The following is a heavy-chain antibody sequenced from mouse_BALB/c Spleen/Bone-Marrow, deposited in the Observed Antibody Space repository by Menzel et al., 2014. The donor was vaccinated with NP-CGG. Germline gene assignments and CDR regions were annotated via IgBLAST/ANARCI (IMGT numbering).Heavy chain of an antibody. V-gene: IGHV7-3*02. CDR1: GFTLTDYY. CDR2: IRNKAYGYTT. Sequence: LVESGGGLVQPGGSLRLSCATSGFTLTDYYMNWVRQPPGKALEWLAFIRNKAYGYTTEYSASVKGQFTISRDNSQNILYLQMNTLRAEDSAAYYCARDMGGLLFDSWGQGTTLSVSS. CDR3: ARDMGGLLFDS. J-gene: IGHJ2*01. D-gene: IGHD1-1*01.